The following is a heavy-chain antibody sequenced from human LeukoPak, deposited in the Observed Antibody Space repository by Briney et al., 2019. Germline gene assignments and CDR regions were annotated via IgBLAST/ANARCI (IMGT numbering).Heavy chain of an antibody. CDR2: IYYSGST. Sequence: SETLSLTCTVSGGSISSSSYYWGWIRQPPGKGLEWIGSIYYSGSTYYNPSLKSRVTISVDTSRNQFSLKLSSVTAADTAVYYCARDERVGYSYEEAERAPWGQGTLVTVSS. CDR3: ARDERVGYSYEEAERAP. J-gene: IGHJ5*02. D-gene: IGHD5-18*01. CDR1: GGSISSSSYY. V-gene: IGHV4-39*07.